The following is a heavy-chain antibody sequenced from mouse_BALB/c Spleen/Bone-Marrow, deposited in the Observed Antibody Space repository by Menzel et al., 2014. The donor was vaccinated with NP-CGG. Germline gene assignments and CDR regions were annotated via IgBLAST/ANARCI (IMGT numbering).Heavy chain of an antibody. CDR2: INPGSGGA. Sequence: QVQLQQSGAELVRPGTSVKVSCKASGYAFTNYWIEWVKQRPGQGLEWIGVINPGSGGAKYNEKFKAKVTLTADKSSSTAYMQLSSLTSGESAVYFCAKYGSLFPYWAQGTPVPVSA. V-gene: IGHV1-54*01. CDR1: GYAFTNYW. CDR3: AKYGSLFPY. J-gene: IGHJ3*01. D-gene: IGHD2-2*01.